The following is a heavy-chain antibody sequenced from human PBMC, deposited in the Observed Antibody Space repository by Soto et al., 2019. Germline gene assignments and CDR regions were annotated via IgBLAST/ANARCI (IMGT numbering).Heavy chain of an antibody. Sequence: ASVKVSCKASGYTFTSYGISWVRQAPGQGLEWMGWISAYNGNTNYAQKLQGRVTMTTDTSTSTAYMELRSLRSDDTAVYYCARVLEGAYSYYYYYMDVWGKGTTVTVSS. CDR2: ISAYNGNT. CDR3: ARVLEGAYSYYYYYMDV. D-gene: IGHD4-4*01. J-gene: IGHJ6*03. CDR1: GYTFTSYG. V-gene: IGHV1-18*01.